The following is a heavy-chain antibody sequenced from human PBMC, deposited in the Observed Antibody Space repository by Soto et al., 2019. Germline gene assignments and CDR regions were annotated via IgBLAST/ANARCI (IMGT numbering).Heavy chain of an antibody. D-gene: IGHD4-17*01. CDR1: GFTFSSYG. J-gene: IGHJ4*02. Sequence: SLRLSCAASGFTFSSYGMHWVRQAPGKGLEWVAVISYDGSNKYYADSVKGRFTISRDDSKNTLYLQMNSLRAEDTAVYYCAKDIKSVTPGYYFDYWGQGTLVTVSS. V-gene: IGHV3-30*18. CDR3: AKDIKSVTPGYYFDY. CDR2: ISYDGSNK.